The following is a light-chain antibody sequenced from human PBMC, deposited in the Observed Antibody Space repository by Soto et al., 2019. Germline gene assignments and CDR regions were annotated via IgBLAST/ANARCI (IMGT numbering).Light chain of an antibody. Sequence: AIHMTQSPSSRSASVGDRVSITCRASQDIRNDLGWYQQKPPKAPKLLIYGASNLHRGVPSRFSGNVSDTDFTLTISSPHPEDCGAYYCLKYYKYPRTLRQGTKGDIK. J-gene: IGKJ1*01. CDR3: LKYYKYPRT. V-gene: IGKV1-6*01. CDR2: GAS. CDR1: QDIRND.